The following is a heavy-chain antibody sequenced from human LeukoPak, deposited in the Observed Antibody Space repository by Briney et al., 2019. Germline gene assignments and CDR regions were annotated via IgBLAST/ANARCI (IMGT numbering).Heavy chain of an antibody. D-gene: IGHD3-10*01. J-gene: IGHJ5*01. CDR2: VYHSGGT. CDR3: PRWYVSGPRTPGFDS. Sequence: SETLSLTCTVSSGSISSGSYSWSWIRQPPGRGLEWVGYVYHSGGTYYNPSLKTPVTISIDRSKNQFSLKMSSVSAADTAVYYFPRWYVSGPRTPGFDSGAQGAWVPFS. CDR1: SGSISSGSYS. V-gene: IGHV4-30-2*01.